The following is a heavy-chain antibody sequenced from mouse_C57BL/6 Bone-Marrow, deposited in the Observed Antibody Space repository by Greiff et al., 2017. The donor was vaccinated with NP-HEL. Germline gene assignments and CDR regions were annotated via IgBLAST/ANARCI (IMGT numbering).Heavy chain of an antibody. V-gene: IGHV1-19*01. J-gene: IGHJ1*03. CDR2: INPYNGGT. Sequence: EVKVQQSGPVLVKPGASVKMSCKASGYTFTDYYMNWVKQSHGKSLEWIGVINPYNGGTSYNQKFKGKATLTVDKSSSTAYMELNSLTSEDSAVYYCALTVVSPYWYFDVWGTGTTVTVSS. D-gene: IGHD1-1*01. CDR1: GYTFTDYY. CDR3: ALTVVSPYWYFDV.